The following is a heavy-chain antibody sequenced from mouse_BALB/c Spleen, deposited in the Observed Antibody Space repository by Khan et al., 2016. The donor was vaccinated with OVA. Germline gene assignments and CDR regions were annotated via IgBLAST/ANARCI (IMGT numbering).Heavy chain of an antibody. CDR1: GFSLSRYN. J-gene: IGHJ4*01. V-gene: IGHV2-6-4*01. CDR2: IWGGGGT. Sequence: VELVESGPGLVAPSQSLSITCTVSGFSLSRYNVHWVRQPPGKGLEWLGMIWGGGGTDYTSALKSRLSISKDDSKRQVFLKMNSLQTDDTAMYYCTRAYYRYDGYYAMDDWGQGTSVTVSS. D-gene: IGHD2-14*01. CDR3: TRAYYRYDGYYAMDD.